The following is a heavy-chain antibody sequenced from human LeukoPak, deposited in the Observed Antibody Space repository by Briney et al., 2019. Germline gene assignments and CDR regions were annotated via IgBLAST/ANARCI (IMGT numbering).Heavy chain of an antibody. D-gene: IGHD6-6*01. J-gene: IGHJ5*02. CDR3: ATTSQLGSYNWFDP. V-gene: IGHV4-34*01. CDR2: IYHIGVT. CDR1: GASLSDYY. Sequence: SETLSLTCAVYGASLSDYYWSWIRQPPGKGLEWIGEIYHIGVTKYNPSLKGRVTISRDTSKDQFSLDLTSVTGADTGVYYCATTSQLGSYNWFDPWGQGTLVTVSS.